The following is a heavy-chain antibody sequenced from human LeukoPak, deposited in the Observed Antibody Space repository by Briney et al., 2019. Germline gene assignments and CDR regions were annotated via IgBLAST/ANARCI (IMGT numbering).Heavy chain of an antibody. J-gene: IGHJ4*02. D-gene: IGHD5-12*01. V-gene: IGHV4-4*02. Sequence: PSETLSLTCAVSGGSISSSNWWSWVRQPPGKGLEWIGEIYHSGSTDYNPSLKSRVTISVDKSKNQFSLKLSSVTAADTAVYYCARDSGYDYGKYYFDYWGQGTLVTVSS. CDR2: IYHSGST. CDR1: GGSISSSNW. CDR3: ARDSGYDYGKYYFDY.